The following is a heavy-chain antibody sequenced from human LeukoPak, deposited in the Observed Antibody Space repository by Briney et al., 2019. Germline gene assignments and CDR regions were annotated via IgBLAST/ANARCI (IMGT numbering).Heavy chain of an antibody. Sequence: GRSLRLSCAPAGFTVSSFAMTWVSHPPRKGLEWVSSIIGSGGSTYYADSVKGRLTISRDNSKNTLYLQMNSLRDEDTAVYYWAKARCISTSCPFDYWGQGTLVTVSS. V-gene: IGHV3-23*01. D-gene: IGHD2-2*01. CDR1: GFTVSSFA. CDR2: IIGSGGST. CDR3: AKARCISTSCPFDY. J-gene: IGHJ4*02.